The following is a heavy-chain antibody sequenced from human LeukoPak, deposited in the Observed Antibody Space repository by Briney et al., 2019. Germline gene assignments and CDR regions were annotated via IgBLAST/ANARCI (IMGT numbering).Heavy chain of an antibody. CDR2: INHSGST. CDR1: GGSFSGYY. Sequence: SETLSLTCAVYGGSFSGYYWSWIRQPPGKGLEWIGEINHSGSTNYNPSLKSRVTISVDTSKNQFSLKLSSVTAADTAVYYCARDRGSGWSRGYYYYGMDVWGQGTTVTVSS. CDR3: ARDRGSGWSRGYYYYGMDV. V-gene: IGHV4-34*01. D-gene: IGHD6-19*01. J-gene: IGHJ6*02.